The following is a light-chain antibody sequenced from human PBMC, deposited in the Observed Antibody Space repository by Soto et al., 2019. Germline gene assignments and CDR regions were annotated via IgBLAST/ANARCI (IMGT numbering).Light chain of an antibody. V-gene: IGKV1-39*01. CDR1: ESIRSY. CDR2: AAS. CDR3: QQSYNFPPT. Sequence: DIQMTQSPSSLSASVGDRVTISCRASESIRSYLNWYQQKPGNAPKLLIYAASTLQSGIPSRFSGSGSGTDFIFTITSLQPEDFATYFSQQSYNFPPTLGQGTQVEI. J-gene: IGKJ1*01.